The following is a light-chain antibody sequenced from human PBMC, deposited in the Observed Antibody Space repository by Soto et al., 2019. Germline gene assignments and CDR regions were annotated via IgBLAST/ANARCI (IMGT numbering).Light chain of an antibody. V-gene: IGKV4-1*01. CDR1: QSVLYSSNNKNY. J-gene: IGKJ4*01. Sequence: DSVMTPSPDSLAVSLGERATINCKSSQSVLYSSNNKNYLAWYQQKPGQPPKLLIYWASTRESGVPDRFSGSGSGTDSTLTISSLQAEDVAVYYCQQYYTLPLTFGGGTKGDIK. CDR2: WAS. CDR3: QQYYTLPLT.